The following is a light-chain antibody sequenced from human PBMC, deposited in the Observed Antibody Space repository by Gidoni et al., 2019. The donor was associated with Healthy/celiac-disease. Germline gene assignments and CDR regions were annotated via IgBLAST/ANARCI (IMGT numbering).Light chain of an antibody. CDR1: QSVSSY. CDR2: DAS. CDR3: QQRSNWPTWT. Sequence: EIVLPHSPATLSLSPGERATLPCRASQSVSSYLAWYQQKPGQAPRLLIYDASNRATGIPARFSGSGSGTDFTLTISSLEPEDFAVYYCQQRSNWPTWTFGQGTKVEIK. V-gene: IGKV3-11*01. J-gene: IGKJ1*01.